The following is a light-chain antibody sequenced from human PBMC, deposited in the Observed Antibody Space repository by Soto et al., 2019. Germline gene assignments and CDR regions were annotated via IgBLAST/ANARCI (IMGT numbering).Light chain of an antibody. CDR3: QQYENLPT. CDR2: AAS. J-gene: IGKJ5*01. CDR1: QSIISY. Sequence: DIQMTQSPSSLSASVGDRVAITCRASQSIISYLNWYQQKPGKAPKLLIYAASSLQSGVPSRFRGSGSGTDFTFTISRLEPEDIATYYCQQYENLPTFGQGTRLEIK. V-gene: IGKV1-33*01.